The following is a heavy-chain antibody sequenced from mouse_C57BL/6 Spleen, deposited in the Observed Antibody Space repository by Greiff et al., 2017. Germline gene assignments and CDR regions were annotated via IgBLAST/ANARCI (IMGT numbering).Heavy chain of an antibody. Sequence: VQLQQSGAELARPGASVKLSCKASGYTFTSYGISWVKQRTGQGLEWIVEIYPRSGNTYYNEKFKGKATLTADKSSSTAYMELRSLTSEDSAVYFCARGITTVVAPRYFDVWGTGTTVTVSS. CDR1: GYTFTSYG. CDR3: ARGITTVVAPRYFDV. J-gene: IGHJ1*03. V-gene: IGHV1-81*01. CDR2: IYPRSGNT. D-gene: IGHD1-1*01.